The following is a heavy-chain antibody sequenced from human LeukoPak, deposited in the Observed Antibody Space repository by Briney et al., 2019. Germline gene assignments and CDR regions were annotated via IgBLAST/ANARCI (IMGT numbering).Heavy chain of an antibody. Sequence: ASVRVSCKASGYTFTGYYMHWVRQAPGQGLEWMGWINPNSGNTGYAQKFQGRVTMTRNTSISTAYMELSSLRSEDTAVYYCARWSSSTSSYFDYWGQGTLVTVSS. CDR2: INPNSGNT. V-gene: IGHV1-8*02. CDR1: GYTFTGYY. D-gene: IGHD2-2*01. CDR3: ARWSSSTSSYFDY. J-gene: IGHJ4*02.